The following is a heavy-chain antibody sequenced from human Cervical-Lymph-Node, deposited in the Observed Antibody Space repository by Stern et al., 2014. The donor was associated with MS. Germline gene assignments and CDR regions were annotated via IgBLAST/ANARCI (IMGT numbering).Heavy chain of an antibody. CDR2: IYYSGST. V-gene: IGHV4-61*01. Sequence: QVQLQESGPGLVKPSETLSLTCTVSGGSVSSGSYYWSWLRQPPGKGLAWIGYIYYSGSTNYNPSLKSRVTISVDTSKNQFSLKLSSVTAADTAVYYCARDRLDSSHPLDYWGQGTLVTVSS. D-gene: IGHD3-22*01. CDR1: GGSVSSGSYY. J-gene: IGHJ4*02. CDR3: ARDRLDSSHPLDY.